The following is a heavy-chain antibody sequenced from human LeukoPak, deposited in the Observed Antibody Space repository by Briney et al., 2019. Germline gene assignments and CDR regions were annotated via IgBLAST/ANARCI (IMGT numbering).Heavy chain of an antibody. V-gene: IGHV3-30*02. J-gene: IGHJ4*02. CDR3: AKGRHVVVVTSFLGPDYFNN. D-gene: IGHD2-21*02. Sequence: GGSLRLSCVMSGLNFNNYVMHWVRQAPGKGLEWVAFIRYDGRNTFYRDSVKGRFSIFRDNSKSTVFLQMNSLRPEDAAVYYCAKGRHVVVVTSFLGPDYFNNWGQGTLVTVSS. CDR2: IRYDGRNT. CDR1: GLNFNNYV.